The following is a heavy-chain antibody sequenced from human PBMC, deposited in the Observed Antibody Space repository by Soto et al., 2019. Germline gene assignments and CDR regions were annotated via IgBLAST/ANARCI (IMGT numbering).Heavy chain of an antibody. Sequence: QVQLQESGPGLVQPSETLSLTCTVSGGSINNHFLTWIRQPPGKGLEWIGYLYYTGSINYNPSLQSRVSISADASKNQFSLKLNSVPAADTAVYYCARGDSGGYPPFLRYWGQGTLVTVSS. D-gene: IGHD1-26*01. V-gene: IGHV4-59*11. CDR3: ARGDSGGYPPFLRY. CDR2: LYYTGSI. CDR1: GGSINNHF. J-gene: IGHJ4*02.